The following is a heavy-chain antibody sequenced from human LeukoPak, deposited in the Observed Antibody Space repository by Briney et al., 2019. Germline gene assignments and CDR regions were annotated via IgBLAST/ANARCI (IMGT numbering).Heavy chain of an antibody. CDR2: INHSGST. CDR3: ARRVRIAAPFNP. Sequence: SETLSLTCTVSGGSISSSSAYWGWIRQPPGKGLEWIGEINHSGSTNYNPSPKSRVTVSVDTFKNQFSLKLTSVTAADTAVYYRARRVRIAAPFNPWGQGTLVIVSS. D-gene: IGHD6-13*01. CDR1: GGSISSSSAY. V-gene: IGHV4-39*07. J-gene: IGHJ5*02.